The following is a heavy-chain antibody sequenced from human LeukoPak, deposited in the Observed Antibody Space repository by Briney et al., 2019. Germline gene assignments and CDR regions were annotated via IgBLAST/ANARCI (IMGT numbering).Heavy chain of an antibody. CDR3: ARPFAPRGFYGMDV. CDR1: GGSISSGPYY. Sequence: SETLSLTCTVSGGSISSGPYYWAWIRQPPGEGLEWIGSFYYSGSTYYNPSPMSRVTISVDTSKNQLSLKLNSVTAADTAVYYCARPFAPRGFYGMDVWGQGTTVTVSS. J-gene: IGHJ6*02. CDR2: FYYSGST. V-gene: IGHV4-39*01. D-gene: IGHD5-12*01.